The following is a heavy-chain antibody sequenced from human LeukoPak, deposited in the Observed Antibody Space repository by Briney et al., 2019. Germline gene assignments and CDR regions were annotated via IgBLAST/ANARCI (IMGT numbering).Heavy chain of an antibody. V-gene: IGHV1-2*02. CDR2: INPNSGGT. D-gene: IGHD3-10*01. Sequence: ASVKVSCKASRYTFTGYYMHCVQQAPGQGLEVMVCINPNSGGTKYAQKFQGRVTMTRDTSIRTAYMELSRLRSDDTAVYYCARDGAYGSGSYYNEVDYWGQGPLVNVSS. CDR1: RYTFTGYY. CDR3: ARDGAYGSGSYYNEVDY. J-gene: IGHJ4*02.